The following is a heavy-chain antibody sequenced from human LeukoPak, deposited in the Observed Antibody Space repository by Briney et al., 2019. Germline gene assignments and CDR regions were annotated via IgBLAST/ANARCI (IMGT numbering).Heavy chain of an antibody. Sequence: GASVTVSCKASGYTFTSYVINWVRQATGQGLEWMGGMNPNSGNSGYAQRFQGRVTMTRSTSLSTAYMELSSLRYEDTAIYYCVRVTGAIDFWGQGTLVTVSS. J-gene: IGHJ4*02. CDR1: GYTFTSYV. V-gene: IGHV1-8*01. D-gene: IGHD4-11*01. CDR3: VRVTGAIDF. CDR2: MNPNSGNS.